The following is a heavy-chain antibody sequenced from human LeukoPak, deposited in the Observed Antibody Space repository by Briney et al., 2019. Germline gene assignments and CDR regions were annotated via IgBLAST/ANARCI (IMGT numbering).Heavy chain of an antibody. V-gene: IGHV3-23*01. CDR3: AKAQNRIAAAATKDRYYYGMDV. CDR1: GFTFSSYA. Sequence: GGSLRLSCAASGFTFSSYAMSWVRQAPGEGLEWVLAISGSGGSTYYADSVKGRFTISRDNSKNTLYLQMNSLRAEDTAVYYCAKAQNRIAAAATKDRYYYGMDVWGQGTTVTVSS. CDR2: ISGSGGST. J-gene: IGHJ6*02. D-gene: IGHD6-13*01.